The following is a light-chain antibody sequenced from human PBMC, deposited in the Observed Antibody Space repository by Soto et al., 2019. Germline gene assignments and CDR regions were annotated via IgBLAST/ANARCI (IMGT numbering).Light chain of an antibody. J-gene: IGKJ4*01. CDR1: QSISIL. CDR3: QHYKTYPFT. V-gene: IGKV1-5*03. Sequence: DIQMTQSPSTLSASVGDRVTITCRASQSISILLAWYQQRPGKAPNLLIHKASSLISGVPSRFSGSGSETEFTLTISNLQPEDVATYYCQHYKTYPFTFGGGTKVEIK. CDR2: KAS.